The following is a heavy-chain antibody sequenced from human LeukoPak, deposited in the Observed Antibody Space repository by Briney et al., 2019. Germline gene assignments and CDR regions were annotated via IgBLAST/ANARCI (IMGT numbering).Heavy chain of an antibody. CDR2: ISYDGSNK. D-gene: IGHD3-3*01. CDR3: AKDGVADLDY. J-gene: IGHJ4*02. CDR1: GFTFSSYG. V-gene: IGHV3-30*18. Sequence: GRSLRLSCAASGFTFSSYGMHWVRQAPGKGLEWVAVISYDGSNKYYADSVKGRFTISRDNSKNTLYLQMNSLRAEDTAVYYCAKDGVADLDYWGQGTLVTVSS.